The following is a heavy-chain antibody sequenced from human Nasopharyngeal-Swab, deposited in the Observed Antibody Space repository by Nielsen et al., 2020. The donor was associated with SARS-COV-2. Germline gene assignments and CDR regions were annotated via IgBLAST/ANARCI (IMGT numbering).Heavy chain of an antibody. Sequence: WIRQPPGRGLEWIASIYHSGSTYYNPSLRSRVTILVDTSKNQFPLKLYSVTAADTAIYYCARRSGYSYGYALDNWGPGTLVTVSS. CDR3: ARRSGYSYGYALDN. J-gene: IGHJ4*02. CDR2: IYHSGST. D-gene: IGHD5-18*01. V-gene: IGHV4-38-2*01.